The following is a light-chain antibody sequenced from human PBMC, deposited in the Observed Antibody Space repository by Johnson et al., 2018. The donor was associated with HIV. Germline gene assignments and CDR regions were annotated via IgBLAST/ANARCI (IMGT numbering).Light chain of an antibody. J-gene: IGLJ1*01. CDR2: DNN. CDR1: SSNIGNNY. Sequence: QPVLTQPPSVSAAPGQKVTISCSGSSSNIGNNYVSWYQQLPGTAPKLLIYDNNKRPSVIPDRFSGSKSGTSATLGITGLQTGDEADYYCGTWDSSLSAVYVFGTGTKVTVL. CDR3: GTWDSSLSAVYV. V-gene: IGLV1-51*01.